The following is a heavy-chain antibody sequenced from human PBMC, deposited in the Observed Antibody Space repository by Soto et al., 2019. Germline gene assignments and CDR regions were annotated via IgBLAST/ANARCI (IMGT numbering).Heavy chain of an antibody. CDR2: IYYSGST. J-gene: IGHJ5*02. V-gene: IGHV4-59*01. CDR1: GGSISSYY. Sequence: SETLSLTCTVSGGSISSYYWIWIRQPPGKGLEWIGYIYYSGSTNYNPSLKSRVTISVDTSKNQFSLKLSSVTAADTAVYYCARAIRYCISTSCYACWFDPWGQGTLVTVSS. D-gene: IGHD2-2*01. CDR3: ARAIRYCISTSCYACWFDP.